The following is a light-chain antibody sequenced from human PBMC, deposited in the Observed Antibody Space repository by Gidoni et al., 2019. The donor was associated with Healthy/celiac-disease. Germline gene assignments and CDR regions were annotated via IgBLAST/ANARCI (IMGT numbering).Light chain of an antibody. J-gene: IGKJ5*01. CDR1: QSVSSSY. CDR2: GAS. V-gene: IGKV3-20*01. CDR3: QQYGSART. Sequence: EIVLTQSPGTLSLSPGERATLSCRASQSVSSSYLAWYQQKPGQAPMLLIYGASSRATGIPDRFSGSASGTDFTLTISRLEPEDFAVYYCQQYGSARTFGQGTRLEIK.